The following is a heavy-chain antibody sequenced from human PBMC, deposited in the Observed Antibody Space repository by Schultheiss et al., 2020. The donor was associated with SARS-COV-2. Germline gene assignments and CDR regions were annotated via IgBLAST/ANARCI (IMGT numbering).Heavy chain of an antibody. CDR1: GGSFSDYY. D-gene: IGHD3-22*01. J-gene: IGHJ4*02. CDR2: INHSGST. CDR3: ARVHPASGYYYVPEYYFDY. Sequence: SETLSLTCAVYGGSFSDYYWNWIRQPPGKGLEWIGEINHSGSTNYNPSLKSRVTISVDTSKNQFSLKLSSVTAADTAVYYCARVHPASGYYYVPEYYFDYWGQGSLVTVSS. V-gene: IGHV4-34*01.